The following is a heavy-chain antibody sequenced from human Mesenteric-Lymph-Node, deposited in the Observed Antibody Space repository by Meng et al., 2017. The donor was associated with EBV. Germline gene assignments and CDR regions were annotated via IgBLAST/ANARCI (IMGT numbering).Heavy chain of an antibody. V-gene: IGHV4-4*02. D-gene: IGHD6-13*01. CDR2: IFHTGST. J-gene: IGHJ4*02. Sequence: QVQLLASGPALVKPSGTLSLTCAVSGASISSTHWWSWVCQSPGKGLEWIGEIFHTGSTNYNPSLKSRVTISADESKNQVSLKLTSVTAADTAVYYCARGEGSSSYFDYWGQGSLVTVSS. CDR3: ARGEGSSSYFDY. CDR1: GASISSTHW.